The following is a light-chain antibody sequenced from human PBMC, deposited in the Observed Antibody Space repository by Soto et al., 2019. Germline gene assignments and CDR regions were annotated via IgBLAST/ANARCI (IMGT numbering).Light chain of an antibody. J-gene: IGLJ2*01. CDR3: QVWDSSSDHREV. CDR2: YDS. Sequence: SYELTQSPSVSVAPGKAARITCGGNNIGSKSVHWYQQKPGQAPVLVIYYDSDRPSGIPERFSGSNSGNTATLTISRVEAGDEADYYCQVWDSSSDHREVFGGGTQLTVL. V-gene: IGLV3-21*04. CDR1: NIGSKS.